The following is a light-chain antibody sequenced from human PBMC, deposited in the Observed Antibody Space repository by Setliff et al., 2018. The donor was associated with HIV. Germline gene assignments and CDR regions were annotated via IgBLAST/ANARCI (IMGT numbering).Light chain of an antibody. CDR2: DVT. CDR1: SSDVGGYMY. Sequence: QSALTQPRSVSGSPGQSVTISCTGTSSDVGGYMYVSWYQQHPGKAPKLMIYDVTKRPSGVPDRFSGSKSGNTASLTISGLQAEDEAVYYCCSYAGTYTVVFGGGTKVTVL. J-gene: IGLJ2*01. V-gene: IGLV2-11*01. CDR3: CSYAGTYTVV.